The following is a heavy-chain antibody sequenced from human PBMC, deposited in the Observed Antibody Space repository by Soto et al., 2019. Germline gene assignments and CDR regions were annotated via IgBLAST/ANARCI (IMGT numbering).Heavy chain of an antibody. CDR2: ISSSSTIT. D-gene: IGHD5-12*01. Sequence: PGGSLRLSCAASGFTSSSYEMDWVRQAPGKGLEWVAHISSSSTITYYGDSVKGRFTISRDNADNSLYLQMNSLRAEDTAVYYCTKEKAVIHSGYDAFDIWGRGTMVTISS. CDR1: GFTSSSYE. CDR3: TKEKAVIHSGYDAFDI. V-gene: IGHV3-48*03. J-gene: IGHJ3*02.